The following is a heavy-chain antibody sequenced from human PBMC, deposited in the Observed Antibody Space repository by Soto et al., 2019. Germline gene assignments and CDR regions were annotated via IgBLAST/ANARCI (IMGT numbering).Heavy chain of an antibody. J-gene: IGHJ6*02. CDR1: GFTFTSSA. CDR2: IVVGSGNT. Sequence: SVKVSCKASGFTFTSSAVQWVRQARGQRLEWIGWIVVGSGNTNYAQKFQERVTITRDMSTGTAYMELSSLRSEDTAVYYCAAVDLHLYYYYGMDVWGQGTTVTVSS. V-gene: IGHV1-58*01. CDR3: AAVDLHLYYYYGMDV.